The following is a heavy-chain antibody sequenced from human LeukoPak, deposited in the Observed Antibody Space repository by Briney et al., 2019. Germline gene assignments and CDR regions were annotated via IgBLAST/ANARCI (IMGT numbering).Heavy chain of an antibody. CDR1: GFIFSNYY. J-gene: IGHJ4*02. D-gene: IGHD5-24*01. V-gene: IGHV3-11*01. CDR2: ISSSGTGDTM. Sequence: GSLRLSCAASGFIFSNYYMGWIRQAPGKGLEWVSYISSSGTGDTMYYADSVKGRFTISRDNLKNSLYLQMNSLRAEDTAVYYCARDVYNVGVFDCWGQGTLVTVSS. CDR3: ARDVYNVGVFDC.